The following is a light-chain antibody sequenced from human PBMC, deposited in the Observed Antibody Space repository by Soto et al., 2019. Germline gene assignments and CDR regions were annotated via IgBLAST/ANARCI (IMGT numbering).Light chain of an antibody. J-gene: IGLJ1*01. CDR3: QSYDSSLSGSKV. CDR2: GNS. CDR1: SSNIGAGYD. Sequence: QSLLTKPPSWYGAQGQMVTISCPGSSSNIGAGYDVHWYQQLPGTAPKLLIYGNSNRPSGVPDRFSGSKSGTSASLAITGLQAEDEADYYCQSYDSSLSGSKVFGTGTKVTVL. V-gene: IGLV1-40*01.